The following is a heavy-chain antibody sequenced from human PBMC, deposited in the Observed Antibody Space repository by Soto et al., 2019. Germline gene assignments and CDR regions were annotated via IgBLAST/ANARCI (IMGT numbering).Heavy chain of an antibody. Sequence: QVQLVESGGGVVQPGRSLRLSCAACGFTFSSYGMHLVRQTPGKGLEWVALIWNDGSQKYYADSVKGRFIISRDNSKNTLYLQMNSLRVDDTAIYYCERDESLHTIPGIAVAGTIDYWGQGTLVTVSP. CDR3: ERDESLHTIPGIAVAGTIDY. V-gene: IGHV3-33*01. CDR1: GFTFSSYG. CDR2: IWNDGSQK. J-gene: IGHJ4*02. D-gene: IGHD6-19*01.